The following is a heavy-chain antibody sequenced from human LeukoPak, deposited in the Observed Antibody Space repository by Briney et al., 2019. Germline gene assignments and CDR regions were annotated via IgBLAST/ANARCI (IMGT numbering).Heavy chain of an antibody. J-gene: IGHJ4*02. CDR2: TSSSGSTI. Sequence: PGGSLRLSCAASGFTFSSYEMNWVRQAPGKGLEWVSYTSSSGSTIYYADSVKGRFTISRDNAKNSLYLQMNSLRAEDTAVYFCAGRLFSSTWPHFDYWGRGILVTVSS. D-gene: IGHD2-2*01. CDR1: GFTFSSYE. V-gene: IGHV3-48*03. CDR3: AGRLFSSTWPHFDY.